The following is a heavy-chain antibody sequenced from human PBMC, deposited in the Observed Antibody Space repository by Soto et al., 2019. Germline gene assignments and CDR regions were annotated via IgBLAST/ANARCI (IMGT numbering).Heavy chain of an antibody. CDR2: ISSSSSYI. V-gene: IGHV3-21*01. Sequence: EVQLVESGGGLVKPGGSLRLSCAASGFTFSSYSMNWVRQAPGKGLEWVSSISSSSSYIYYADAVKGRFTISRDNAKNSLYLQMNSLRAEDTAVYYCVRGYSSSWSPSYYYYGMDVWGQGTTATVSS. D-gene: IGHD6-13*01. CDR3: VRGYSSSWSPSYYYYGMDV. J-gene: IGHJ6*02. CDR1: GFTFSSYS.